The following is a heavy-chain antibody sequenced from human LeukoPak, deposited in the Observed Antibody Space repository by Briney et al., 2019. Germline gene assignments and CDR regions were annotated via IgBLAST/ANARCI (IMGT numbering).Heavy chain of an antibody. CDR3: ARDEDLYYDSSRTGGGTRAFDI. V-gene: IGHV3-30-3*01. J-gene: IGHJ3*02. CDR1: GFTFSSYA. Sequence: GGSLRLSCAASGFTFSSYAMHWVRQAPGKGLEWVAVISYDGSNKYYADSVKGRFTISRDNSKNTLYLQMNSLRAEDTAVYYCARDEDLYYDSSRTGGGTRAFDIWGQGTMVTVSS. D-gene: IGHD3-22*01. CDR2: ISYDGSNK.